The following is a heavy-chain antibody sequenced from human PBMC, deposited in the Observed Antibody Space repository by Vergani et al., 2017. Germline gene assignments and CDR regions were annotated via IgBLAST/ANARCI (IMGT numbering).Heavy chain of an antibody. V-gene: IGHV1-18*01. CDR3: ARDPLWFGEYKNPGAQKYYFDY. J-gene: IGHJ4*02. CDR2: ISAYNGNT. CDR1: GYTFTSYG. D-gene: IGHD3-10*01. Sequence: QVQLVQSGAEVKKPGASVKVSCKASGYTFTSYGISWVRQAPGQGLEWMGWISAYNGNTNYAQKLQGRVTMTTDTSTSTAYMELRSLRSDDTAVYYCARDPLWFGEYKNPGAQKYYFDYWGQGTLVTVSS.